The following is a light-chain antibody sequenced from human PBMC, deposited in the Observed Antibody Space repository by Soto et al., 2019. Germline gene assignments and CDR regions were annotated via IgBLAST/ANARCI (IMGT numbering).Light chain of an antibody. Sequence: EIVLTQSPATLSLSPGETATLSCRASQSVSSYLAWYQQKPGQAPSLLIYDASNRATGIPARFSGSGSGADFILTISSLEPEDFAVYYCQLRSNWPAVTFGGGTKVEIK. V-gene: IGKV3-11*01. J-gene: IGKJ4*01. CDR2: DAS. CDR3: QLRSNWPAVT. CDR1: QSVSSY.